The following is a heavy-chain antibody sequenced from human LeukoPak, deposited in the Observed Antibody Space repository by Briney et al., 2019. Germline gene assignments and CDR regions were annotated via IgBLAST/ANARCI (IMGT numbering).Heavy chain of an antibody. CDR3: AKEVVHYFDY. D-gene: IGHD2-15*01. Sequence: GGSLRLSCAASGFTFRSYGMHWVRQAPGKGLEWVAYIQNDGSNEQYADSVKGRFSISRDSSKNILYLQMNSLRAEDTAVYYCAKEVVHYFDYWGQGTLVTVSS. CDR2: IQNDGSNE. J-gene: IGHJ4*02. V-gene: IGHV3-30*02. CDR1: GFTFRSYG.